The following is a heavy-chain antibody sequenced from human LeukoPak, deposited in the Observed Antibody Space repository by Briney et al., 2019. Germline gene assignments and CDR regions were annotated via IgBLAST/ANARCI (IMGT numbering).Heavy chain of an antibody. CDR3: ARDRGPYSGYDSYYFDY. CDR2: IYYSGST. Sequence: SQTLSLTCTVSGGSISSGGYYWSWIRQHPGKGLEWIGYIYYSGSTYYNPSLKSRVTISVDTSKNQFSLKLSSVTAADTAVYYCARDRGPYSGYDSYYFDYWGQGTLVTVSS. CDR1: GGSISSGGYY. J-gene: IGHJ4*02. V-gene: IGHV4-31*03. D-gene: IGHD5-12*01.